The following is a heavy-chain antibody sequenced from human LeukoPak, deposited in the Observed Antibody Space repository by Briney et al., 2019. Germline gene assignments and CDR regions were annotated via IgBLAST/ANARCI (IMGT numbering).Heavy chain of an antibody. Sequence: AETLSLTCAVYGGSFSGYCWGWIRQPPGKGLEWVGEINHSGSTNYNPSLKSRVTISVDTSKNQFSLKLSSVTAADTAVYYCARTPRGGSSWYFPYYFDYWGQGTLVTVSS. V-gene: IGHV4-34*01. D-gene: IGHD6-13*01. J-gene: IGHJ4*02. CDR3: ARTPRGGSSWYFPYYFDY. CDR1: GGSFSGYC. CDR2: INHSGST.